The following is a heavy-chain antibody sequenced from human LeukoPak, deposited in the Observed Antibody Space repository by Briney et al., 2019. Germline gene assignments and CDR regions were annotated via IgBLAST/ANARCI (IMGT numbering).Heavy chain of an antibody. J-gene: IGHJ4*02. D-gene: IGHD6-13*01. Sequence: GGSLRLFCAASGFTFSSYEMNWGRQAPGKGLEWVSYISSSGSSIYYADSVKGRFTISRDNAKNSLYLQMNSLRAEDTAVYYCARDLTAAAGDYWGQGTLVTVSS. V-gene: IGHV3-48*03. CDR1: GFTFSSYE. CDR3: ARDLTAAAGDY. CDR2: ISSSGSSI.